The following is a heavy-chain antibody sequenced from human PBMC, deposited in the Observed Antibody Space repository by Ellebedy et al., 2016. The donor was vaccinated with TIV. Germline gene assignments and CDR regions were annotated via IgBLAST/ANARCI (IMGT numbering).Heavy chain of an antibody. CDR3: ARDNWFNP. Sequence: GSLRLXCTVSGDSMSTYYWNWLRQSPGKGLEWIGFVYYSGKVDYNPSLKGRVTISVDTSKNQFSLKLTSVTAADTAVYYCARDNWFNPWGQGTLVTVSS. CDR1: GDSMSTYY. V-gene: IGHV4-59*13. J-gene: IGHJ5*02. CDR2: VYYSGKV.